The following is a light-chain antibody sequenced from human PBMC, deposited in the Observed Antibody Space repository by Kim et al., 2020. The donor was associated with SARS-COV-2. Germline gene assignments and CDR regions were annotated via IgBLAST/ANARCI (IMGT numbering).Light chain of an antibody. CDR2: WAS. V-gene: IGKV4-1*01. CDR1: RSVLFSGNNKNY. CDR3: QQYYTTLWT. J-gene: IGKJ1*01. Sequence: ATIHCTSSRSVLFSGNNKNYLAWYQQKPGQPPKLLIYWASTRQSGVPDRFSGSGSETDFTLTISSLKAEDAAVYYCQQYYTTLWTFGQGTKVDIK.